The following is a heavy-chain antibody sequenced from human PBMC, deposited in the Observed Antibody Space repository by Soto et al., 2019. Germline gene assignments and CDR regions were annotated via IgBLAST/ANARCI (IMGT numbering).Heavy chain of an antibody. CDR1: GFTFSNAW. Sequence: NPGGSLRLSCAASGFTFSNAWMSWVRQAPGKGLEWVGRIKSKTDGGTTDYAAPVKGRFTISRDDSKNTLYLQMNSLKTEDTAVYYCTTLIVDFWSGYYDYWGQGTLVTVSS. CDR2: IKSKTDGGTT. CDR3: TTLIVDFWSGYYDY. J-gene: IGHJ4*02. D-gene: IGHD3-3*01. V-gene: IGHV3-15*01.